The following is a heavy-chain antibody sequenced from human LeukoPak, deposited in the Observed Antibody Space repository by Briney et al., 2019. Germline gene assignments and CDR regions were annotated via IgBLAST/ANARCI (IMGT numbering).Heavy chain of an antibody. V-gene: IGHV4-31*03. CDR3: AREALQDCGGDCYPTLFDY. Sequence: SETLSLTCSVSGGSISSGGYYWSWIRQHPGKGLELIGYIYYSGSTYYNPSLKSRVTISVDTSKNQFSLKLSSVTAADTAVYYCAREALQDCGGDCYPTLFDYWGQGTLVTVSS. CDR2: IYYSGST. D-gene: IGHD2-21*02. CDR1: GGSISSGGYY. J-gene: IGHJ4*02.